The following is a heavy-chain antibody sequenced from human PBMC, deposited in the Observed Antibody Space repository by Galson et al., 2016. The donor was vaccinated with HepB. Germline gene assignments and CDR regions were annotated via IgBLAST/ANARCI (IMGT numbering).Heavy chain of an antibody. CDR2: ISSDGSNQ. CDR1: GFTFYSYT. CDR3: ARAASGYSGGWPPWYDF. V-gene: IGHV3-30-3*01. Sequence: SLRLSCAASGFTFYSYTMHWVRQAPGKGLEWVAVISSDGSNQNHGDSVRGRFSISRDNSRITVDLHMNSLRPDDTVVYYCARAASGYSGGWPPWYDFWGQGILVIVSS. D-gene: IGHD2-21*01. J-gene: IGHJ4*02.